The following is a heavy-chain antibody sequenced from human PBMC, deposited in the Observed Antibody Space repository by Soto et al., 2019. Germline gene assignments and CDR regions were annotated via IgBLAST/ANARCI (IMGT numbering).Heavy chain of an antibody. D-gene: IGHD3-3*01. CDR1: GFTFSNAW. CDR3: TTDIRFLEWLTPENDAFDI. V-gene: IGHV3-15*01. J-gene: IGHJ3*02. Sequence: GGSLRLSCAASGFTFSNAWMSWVRQAPGKGLEWVGRIKSKTDGGATDYAAPVKGRFTISRDDSKNTLYLQMNSLKTEDTAEYYCTTDIRFLEWLTPENDAFDIWGQGTMVTVSS. CDR2: IKSKTDGGAT.